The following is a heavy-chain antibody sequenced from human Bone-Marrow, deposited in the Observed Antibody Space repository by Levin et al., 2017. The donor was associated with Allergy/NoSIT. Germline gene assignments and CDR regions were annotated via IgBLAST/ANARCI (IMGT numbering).Heavy chain of an antibody. V-gene: IGHV3-23*01. CDR1: GLIFSNYA. CDR3: AGYDTSGYHSPFDY. J-gene: IGHJ4*02. Sequence: GESLKISCAASGLIFSNYAMNWVRQAPGKGLEWVSQISGSGSNTRYADSVRGRFTFSRDNSNNTVYLQMNSLRADDTAVYYCAGYDTSGYHSPFDYWGQGTLVTVSS. D-gene: IGHD3-22*01. CDR2: ISGSGSNT.